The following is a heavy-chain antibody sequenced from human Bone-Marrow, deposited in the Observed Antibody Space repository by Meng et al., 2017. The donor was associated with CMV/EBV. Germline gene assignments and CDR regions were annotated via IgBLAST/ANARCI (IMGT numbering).Heavy chain of an antibody. CDR2: IRYDGSNK. D-gene: IGHD6-13*01. J-gene: IGHJ4*02. CDR1: GFTFSSYG. Sequence: GESLKISCAASGFTFSSYGMHWVRQAPGKGLEWVAFIRYDGSNKYYADSVKGRFTISRDNSKNTLYLQMNSLRAEDTAVYYCAKVGSKTIAAAAIDYRGQGTLVTVSS. CDR3: AKVGSKTIAAAAIDY. V-gene: IGHV3-30*02.